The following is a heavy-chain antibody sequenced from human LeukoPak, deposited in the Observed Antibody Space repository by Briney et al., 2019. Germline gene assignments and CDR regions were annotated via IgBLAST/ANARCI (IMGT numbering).Heavy chain of an antibody. CDR2: ISSSGSTI. V-gene: IGHV3-11*01. CDR1: GFTFSDYY. J-gene: IGHJ4*02. CDR3: ATRSGCDAARAFDY. D-gene: IGHD5-12*01. Sequence: GGSLRLSCAASGFTFSDYYMSGLGQARGKGLEWVSYISSSGSTIYYADSVKGRFTISRDNAKNSLYLQMNSLRAEDTAVYYCATRSGCDAARAFDYWGQGTLVTVSS.